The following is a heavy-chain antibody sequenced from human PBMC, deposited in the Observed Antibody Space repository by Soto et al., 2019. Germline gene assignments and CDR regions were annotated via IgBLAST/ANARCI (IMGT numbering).Heavy chain of an antibody. Sequence: SATLSITCTVSGGSISSSSYYWGWIRQPPGKGLEWIGSIYYSGSTYYNPSLKSRVTISVDTSKNQFSLKLSSVTAADTAVYYCARHVARLYGMDVWGQGTTVTVSS. CDR3: ARHVARLYGMDV. J-gene: IGHJ6*02. V-gene: IGHV4-39*01. CDR2: IYYSGST. D-gene: IGHD2-15*01. CDR1: GGSISSSSYY.